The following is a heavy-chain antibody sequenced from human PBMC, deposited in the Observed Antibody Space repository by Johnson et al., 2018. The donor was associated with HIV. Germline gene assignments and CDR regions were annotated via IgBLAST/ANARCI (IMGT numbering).Heavy chain of an antibody. D-gene: IGHD6-13*01. CDR3: AKLYSSSSRYAFDI. V-gene: IGHV3-30-3*02. J-gene: IGHJ3*02. Sequence: QVQLVESGGGVVQPGRSLRLSCVASGFTFSTYAIHWVRQAPGKGLEWVAAISYDGSKKYYADSVKGRFTISRDNSKNTLYLQMNSLRAEDTAVFYCAKLYSSSSRYAFDIWGQGTVVTVSS. CDR2: ISYDGSKK. CDR1: GFTFSTYA.